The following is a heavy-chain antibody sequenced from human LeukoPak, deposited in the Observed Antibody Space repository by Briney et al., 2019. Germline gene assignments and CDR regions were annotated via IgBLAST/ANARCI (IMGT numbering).Heavy chain of an antibody. Sequence: ASVKVSCKASGYTFTCYYMHWVGQAPGQGLEGMGWINPNSGGTNYAQKFQGRVTMTRDTSISTAYMELRRLRSDDTAVYYCARLGEGFDYWGQGTLVTVSS. J-gene: IGHJ4*02. CDR3: ARLGEGFDY. V-gene: IGHV1-2*02. CDR1: GYTFTCYY. D-gene: IGHD3-10*01. CDR2: INPNSGGT.